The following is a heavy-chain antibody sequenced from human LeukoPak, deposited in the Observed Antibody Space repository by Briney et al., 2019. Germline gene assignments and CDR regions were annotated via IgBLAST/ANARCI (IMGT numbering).Heavy chain of an antibody. CDR1: GFSFTDYY. CDR2: INPHSGGT. CDR3: VREGNDLLSKNFDY. V-gene: IGHV1-2*02. Sequence: ASVKVSCKASGFSFTDYYMHWVRQAPGQGLEWMGYINPHSGGTSSPQKFQGRVTMTTDTSISAAYMELSSLISDDTAMYYCVREGNDLLSKNFDYWGQGTLVTVSS. J-gene: IGHJ4*02. D-gene: IGHD2-2*01.